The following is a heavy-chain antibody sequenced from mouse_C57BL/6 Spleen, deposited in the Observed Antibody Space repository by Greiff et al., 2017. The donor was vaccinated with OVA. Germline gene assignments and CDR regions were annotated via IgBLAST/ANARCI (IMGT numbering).Heavy chain of an antibody. D-gene: IGHD2-5*01. Sequence: VQLQQPGTELVKPGASVKLSCKASGYTFTSYWMHWVQQRPGQGLEWIGNINPSNGGTNYNEKFKSKATLTVDKSYSTAYMQLSSLTSEDSAVYYFARSGDYYSSPWFAYWGQGTLVTVSA. J-gene: IGHJ3*01. V-gene: IGHV1-53*01. CDR3: ARSGDYYSSPWFAY. CDR2: INPSNGGT. CDR1: GYTFTSYW.